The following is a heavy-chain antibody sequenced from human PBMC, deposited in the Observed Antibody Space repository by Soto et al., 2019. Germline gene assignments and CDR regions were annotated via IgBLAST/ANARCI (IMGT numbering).Heavy chain of an antibody. CDR2: IKSRIDGGTT. V-gene: IGHV3-15*07. D-gene: IGHD3-22*01. CDR1: GFTISDVW. J-gene: IGHJ4*02. Sequence: PGGSLRLSCAASGFTISDVWLNWVRQAPGKGLEWVGRIKSRIDGGTTDFAAPVRGRFAISRDESQNTVYLEISSLQIEDTAVYYCAKDRPYYYDSSGFRPVDYWGQGTLVTVSS. CDR3: AKDRPYYYDSSGFRPVDY.